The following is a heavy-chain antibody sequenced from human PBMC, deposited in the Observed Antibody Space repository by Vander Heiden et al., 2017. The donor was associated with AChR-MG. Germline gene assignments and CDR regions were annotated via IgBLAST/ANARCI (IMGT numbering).Heavy chain of an antibody. V-gene: IGHV4-34*01. CDR3: ARGNHSGSYGPLYYFDY. J-gene: IGHJ4*02. Sequence: QVQLQQWGAGLLTPSETLSLTCAVYGGSFSGYYWSWIRQPPGKGLEWIGEINHSGSTNYNPSLKSRVTISVDTSKNQFSLKLSSVTAADTAVYYCARGNHSGSYGPLYYFDYWGQGTLVTVSS. CDR2: INHSGST. D-gene: IGHD1-26*01. CDR1: GGSFSGYY.